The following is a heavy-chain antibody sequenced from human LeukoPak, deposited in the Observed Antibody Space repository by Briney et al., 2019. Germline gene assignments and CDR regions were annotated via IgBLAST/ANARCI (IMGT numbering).Heavy chain of an antibody. CDR3: ARTLIVGANRPFQY. Sequence: SETLSLTCAVYGGSFSGYYWSWIRQPPGKGLEWIGEISHGGSTNYNSSLSSRVTISVDTSKNQISLRLTSVTAADTAVYYCARTLIVGANRPFQYWGQGTLVTVSS. V-gene: IGHV4-34*01. D-gene: IGHD1-26*01. CDR1: GGSFSGYY. J-gene: IGHJ4*02. CDR2: ISHGGST.